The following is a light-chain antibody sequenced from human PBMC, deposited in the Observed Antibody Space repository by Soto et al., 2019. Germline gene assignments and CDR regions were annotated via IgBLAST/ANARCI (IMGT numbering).Light chain of an antibody. V-gene: IGKV3-15*01. CDR1: QGVSRR. J-gene: IGKJ4*01. Sequence: VMTQSPATLSVAPGERVTFSCRASQGVSRRLAWYQHKPGQAPRLLISGASTGATGIPARFSGSGSGTEFTLTISSLQSEDFAVYYCQQRSNWPLTFGGGTKVDI. CDR3: QQRSNWPLT. CDR2: GAS.